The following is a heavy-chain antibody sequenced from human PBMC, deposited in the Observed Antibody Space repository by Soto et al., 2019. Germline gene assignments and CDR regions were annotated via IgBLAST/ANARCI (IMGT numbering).Heavy chain of an antibody. Sequence: PGESLKIYCKGSGYSFTSYWIGWVRQMPGKGLEWMGIIYPGDSDTRYRPSFQGQVTIAADKSISTAYLQWSSLKASDTAMYYCARHSEESLDTVTHVDYWGQGTLVTVSS. CDR2: IYPGDSDT. J-gene: IGHJ4*02. CDR1: GYSFTSYW. CDR3: ARHSEESLDTVTHVDY. D-gene: IGHD4-17*01. V-gene: IGHV5-51*01.